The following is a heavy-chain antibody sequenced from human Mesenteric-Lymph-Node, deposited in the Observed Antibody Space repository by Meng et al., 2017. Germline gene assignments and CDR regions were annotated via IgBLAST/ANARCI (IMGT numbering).Heavy chain of an antibody. J-gene: IGHJ4*02. V-gene: IGHV3-7*03. D-gene: IGHD6-19*01. CDR3: AKDLGSSGWYYFDY. CDR1: GFTFSSYW. CDR2: IKQDGSEK. Sequence: GESLKISCAASGFTFSSYWMSWVRQAPGKGLEWVANIKQDGSEKYYVDSVKGRFTISGDNAKNSLYLQMNSLRAEDTAVYYCAKDLGSSGWYYFDYWGQGTLVTVSS.